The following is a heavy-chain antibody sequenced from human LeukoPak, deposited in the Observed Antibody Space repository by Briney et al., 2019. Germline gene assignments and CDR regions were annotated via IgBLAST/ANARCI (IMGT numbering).Heavy chain of an antibody. CDR3: ARENPPGSPYAFDI. J-gene: IGHJ3*02. V-gene: IGHV3-21*01. Sequence: PGGSLRLSCAASGFTFSSYSMNWVRQAPGKGLEWVSSISSSSSYIYYADSVKGRFTISRDNAKNSLYLQMNSLRAEDTAVYYCARENPPGSPYAFDIWGQGTMVTVSS. CDR1: GFTFSSYS. CDR2: ISSSSSYI.